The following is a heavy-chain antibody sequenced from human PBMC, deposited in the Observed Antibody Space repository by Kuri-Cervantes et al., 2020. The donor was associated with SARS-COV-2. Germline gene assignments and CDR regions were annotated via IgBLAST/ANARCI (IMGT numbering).Heavy chain of an antibody. CDR3: ARDRSSHYSSGWYGMGYSYYGMDV. J-gene: IGHJ6*02. D-gene: IGHD6-19*01. CDR1: GGSISSYY. CDR2: IYYSGST. V-gene: IGHV4-59*01. Sequence: ESLKISCTVSGGSISSYYWSWIRQPPGKGLEWIGYIYYSGSTNYNPSLKSRVTISVDTSKNQFSLKLSSVTAADTAVYYCARDRSSHYSSGWYGMGYSYYGMDVWGQGTTVTVSS.